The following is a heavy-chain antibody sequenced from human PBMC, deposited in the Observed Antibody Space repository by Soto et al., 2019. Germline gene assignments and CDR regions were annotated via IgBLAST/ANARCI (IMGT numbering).Heavy chain of an antibody. V-gene: IGHV4-39*01. Sequence: QLQMQESGPGLVKPSETLSLTCTVSGGSISSGEYWWAWIRQLPGKELEWIEIGSVYYDGITHSNPFLKSPVFISIATSNNQFSLKPDSVTASVPSLYCCAKLVGGVTLYCDLWGRGNLVTVSS. D-gene: IGHD3-16*01. CDR1: GGSISSGEYW. CDR3: AKLVGGVTLYCDL. CDR2: VYYDGIT. J-gene: IGHJ2*01.